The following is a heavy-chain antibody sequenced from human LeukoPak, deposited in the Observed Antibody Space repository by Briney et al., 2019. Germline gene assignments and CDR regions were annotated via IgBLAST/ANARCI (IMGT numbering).Heavy chain of an antibody. CDR2: INGDGSTT. Sequence: PGGSLRLSCAASGLTFSSYWMHWVRQAPGKGLVWVSRINGDGSTTTYVDSVKGRFTIYRDNAKNTVYLQMNSLRVEDTAVYYCATVRSGSWDWFDPWGQGTLVTVSS. CDR1: GLTFSSYW. CDR3: ATVRSGSWDWFDP. J-gene: IGHJ5*02. V-gene: IGHV3-74*01. D-gene: IGHD3-10*01.